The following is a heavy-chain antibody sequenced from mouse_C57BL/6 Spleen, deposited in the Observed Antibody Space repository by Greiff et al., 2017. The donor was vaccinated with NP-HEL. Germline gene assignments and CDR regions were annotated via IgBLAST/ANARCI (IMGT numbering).Heavy chain of an antibody. CDR2: IYPGSGST. CDR3: ARWGTGPGGTDY. J-gene: IGHJ2*01. Sequence: QVQLQQSGAELVKPGASVKMSCKASGYTFTSYWITWVKQRPGQGLEWIGDIYPGSGSTNYNEKFKSKATLTVDTSSSTAYMQLSSLTSEDSAVYYCARWGTGPGGTDYWGQGTTLTVSS. D-gene: IGHD4-1*01. CDR1: GYTFTSYW. V-gene: IGHV1-55*01.